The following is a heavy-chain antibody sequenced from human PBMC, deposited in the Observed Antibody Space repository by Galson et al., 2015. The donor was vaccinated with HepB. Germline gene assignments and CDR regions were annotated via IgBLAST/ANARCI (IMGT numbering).Heavy chain of an antibody. CDR2: ISSSSSYI. D-gene: IGHD2-2*02. Sequence: SLRLSCAASGFAFSSYSMNWVRQAPGKGLEWVSSISSSSSYIYYADSVKGRFTISRDNAKNSLYLQMNSLRAEDTAVYYCARDRPISLYYYYCGMDVWGQGTTVTVSS. V-gene: IGHV3-21*01. CDR3: ARDRPISLYYYYCGMDV. CDR1: GFAFSSYS. J-gene: IGHJ6*02.